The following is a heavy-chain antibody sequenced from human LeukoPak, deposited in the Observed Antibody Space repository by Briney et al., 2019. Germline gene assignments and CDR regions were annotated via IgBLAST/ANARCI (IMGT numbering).Heavy chain of an antibody. CDR3: ARRGSRSGNYYHPVSGGYWFDP. CDR2: IIAIFGTP. Sequence: ASVKVSCKASGGTFCSYAINWVRQAPGQGLEWMGGIIAIFGTPNYAQKFQGRVTMTADESSSTTYMELSSLRSEDTAVYYCARRGSRSGNYYHPVSGGYWFDPWGQGTLVTVSP. D-gene: IGHD3-10*01. CDR1: GGTFCSYA. J-gene: IGHJ5*02. V-gene: IGHV1-69*13.